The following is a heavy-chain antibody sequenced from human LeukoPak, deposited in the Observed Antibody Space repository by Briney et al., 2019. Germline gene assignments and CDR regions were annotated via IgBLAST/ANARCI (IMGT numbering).Heavy chain of an antibody. D-gene: IGHD2-2*01. CDR2: IDPNSGGT. V-gene: IGHV1-2*02. CDR3: ARAPFLGYCSSASCPEGFDY. J-gene: IGHJ4*02. CDR1: GYTFTVYY. Sequence: ASVRVSCEASGYTFTVYYIHWVRQTPGQGLEWMGWIDPNSGGTNYAQNFQGRVTMTRDTSIRTAYMELSRLRSDDTAVYYCARAPFLGYCSSASCPEGFDYWGQGTLVTVSS.